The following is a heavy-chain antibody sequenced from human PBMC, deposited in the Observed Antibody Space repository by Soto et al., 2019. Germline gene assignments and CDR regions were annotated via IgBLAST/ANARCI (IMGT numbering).Heavy chain of an antibody. J-gene: IGHJ3*01. CDR1: GASFTSDNW. CDR3: ARDNAGGIYFETSGYYVHDAFAV. Sequence: VELQESGPGLVKPSGTLSLTCAVSGASFTSDNWWSWVRQTPGKGLEWFGEIFHDGRTNYNPSLKKRVSISVDNSKNQFSLTLTSVPAADTAVYFCARDNAGGIYFETSGYYVHDAFAVWGQGTLVTVSS. V-gene: IGHV4-4*02. CDR2: IFHDGRT. D-gene: IGHD3-22*01.